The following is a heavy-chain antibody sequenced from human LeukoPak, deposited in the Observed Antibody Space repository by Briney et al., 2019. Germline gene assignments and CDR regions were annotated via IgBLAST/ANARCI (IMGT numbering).Heavy chain of an antibody. CDR2: IYNTGNS. J-gene: IGHJ2*01. V-gene: IGHV4-59*08. Sequence: PSETLSLTCTVSGGSVSSDSWNWIRQSPGKGLEWIGYIYNTGNSNHNPSLKNRVTISFDKSKSQLSLVLTSATAADTAIYYCARLGKMNLVQGVFWYFDLWGRGTLVTVSS. CDR3: ARLGKMNLVQGVFWYFDL. CDR1: GGSVSSDS. D-gene: IGHD3-10*01.